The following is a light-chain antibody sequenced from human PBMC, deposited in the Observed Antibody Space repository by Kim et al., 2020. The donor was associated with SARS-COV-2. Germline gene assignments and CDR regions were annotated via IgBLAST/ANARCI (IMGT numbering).Light chain of an antibody. CDR3: NSRDSSGNHWV. CDR2: GRN. Sequence: SSELTQDPAVSVALGQTVRITCQGDSLRSYYASWYQQKPGQAPVLVIHGRNNRPSGIPDRFSGSSSGNTASLTITGAQAEDEAAYYCNSRDSSGNHWVFG. J-gene: IGLJ3*02. V-gene: IGLV3-19*01. CDR1: SLRSYY.